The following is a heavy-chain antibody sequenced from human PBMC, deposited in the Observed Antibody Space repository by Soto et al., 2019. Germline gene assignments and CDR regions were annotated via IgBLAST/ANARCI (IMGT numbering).Heavy chain of an antibody. V-gene: IGHV3-74*01. Sequence: GSLRLSCAASGFTFNSYWMHWVRQAPGKGLVWVSRINSDGSITSYADSVKGRFTISRDNAKNTLYLQMNSLKSEDTAVYYCVRRAPVTPFDYWGQGTLVTGS. CDR3: VRRAPVTPFDY. CDR1: GFTFNSYW. CDR2: INSDGSIT. J-gene: IGHJ4*02. D-gene: IGHD4-17*01.